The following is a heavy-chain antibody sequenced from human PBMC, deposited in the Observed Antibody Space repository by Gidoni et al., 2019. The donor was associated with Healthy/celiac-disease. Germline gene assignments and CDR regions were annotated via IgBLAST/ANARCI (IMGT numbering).Heavy chain of an antibody. Sequence: QVQLQQWGAGLLKPSETLSLTCAVYGGSFSGYYWSWIRQPPGKGLEWIGEINHSGSTNYNPSLKSRVTISVDTSKNQFSLKLSSVTAADTAVYYCARDYYGSGSSRPFDYWGQGTLVTVSS. J-gene: IGHJ4*02. CDR1: GGSFSGYY. CDR2: INHSGST. CDR3: ARDYYGSGSSRPFDY. D-gene: IGHD3-10*01. V-gene: IGHV4-34*01.